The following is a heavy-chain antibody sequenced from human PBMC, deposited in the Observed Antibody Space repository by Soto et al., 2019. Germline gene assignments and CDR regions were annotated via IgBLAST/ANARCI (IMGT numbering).Heavy chain of an antibody. CDR2: IYYSGST. D-gene: IGHD3-10*01. Sequence: SETLSLTCSISGGSIGYYYWSWIRQPPGKGLEWIGYIYYSGSTTYNPSLKSRVTISVDTSKNKFFLKLSSVTAADTAVYYCARCYGSGSYYNGLFDHWGQGTLVTVSS. CDR1: GGSIGYYY. V-gene: IGHV4-59*01. J-gene: IGHJ4*02. CDR3: ARCYGSGSYYNGLFDH.